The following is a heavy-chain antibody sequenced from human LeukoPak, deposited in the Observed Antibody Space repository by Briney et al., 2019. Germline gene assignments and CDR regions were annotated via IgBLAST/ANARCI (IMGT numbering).Heavy chain of an antibody. CDR1: GFILSNYA. CDR3: ARQSTPHGNFDY. Sequence: PRGSLRLSCAVSGFILSNYAMHWVRQPAGKGLEWVSALGTAGDTFYPGSVKGRFTISRDNAKKSLFLQMSSLRAEDTAIYYCARQSTPHGNFDYWGQGTLVTVSS. V-gene: IGHV3-13*01. CDR2: LGTAGDT. D-gene: IGHD5-24*01. J-gene: IGHJ4*02.